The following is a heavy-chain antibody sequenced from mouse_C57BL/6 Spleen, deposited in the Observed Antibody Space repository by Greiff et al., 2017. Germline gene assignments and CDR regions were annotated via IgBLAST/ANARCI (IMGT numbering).Heavy chain of an antibody. V-gene: IGHV5-15*01. CDR2: ISNLAYSI. CDR3: ARQDSTAWFAY. J-gene: IGHJ3*01. CDR1: GFTFSDYG. Sequence: EVQGVESGGGLVQPGGSLKLSCAASGFTFSDYGMAWVRQAPRKGPEWVAFISNLAYSIYYADTVTGRFTISRENAKNTLYLEMSSLRSEDTAMYYCARQDSTAWFAYWGQGTLVTVSA. D-gene: IGHD2-5*01.